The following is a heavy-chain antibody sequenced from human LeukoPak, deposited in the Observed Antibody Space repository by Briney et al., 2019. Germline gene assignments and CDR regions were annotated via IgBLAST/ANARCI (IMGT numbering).Heavy chain of an antibody. CDR2: ITWDGGST. Sequence: PGGSLRLSCATSGFTFTDYGMSWVRQVPGKGLEWVSGITWDGGSTGYADSVKGRFTISRHNAKNSLYLQMNSLRAEDTALYFCARDGRSGWYSDYWGQGTLVTVSS. J-gene: IGHJ4*02. V-gene: IGHV3-20*04. CDR3: ARDGRSGWYSDY. CDR1: GFTFTDYG. D-gene: IGHD6-19*01.